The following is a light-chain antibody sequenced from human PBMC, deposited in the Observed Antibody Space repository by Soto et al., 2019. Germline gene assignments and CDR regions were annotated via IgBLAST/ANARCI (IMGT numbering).Light chain of an antibody. J-gene: IGKJ1*01. CDR2: GAS. CDR1: QSINSNY. CDR3: QQYDGSPRT. Sequence: EIVLTQSPDTLSLSPGERATLSCRASQSINSNYLAWYQQKPGQGPRPLIYGASSRATGIPDRFSGSGSGTDFTLTISRLEPEDFAVYYCQQYDGSPRTFGQGTKVEIK. V-gene: IGKV3-20*01.